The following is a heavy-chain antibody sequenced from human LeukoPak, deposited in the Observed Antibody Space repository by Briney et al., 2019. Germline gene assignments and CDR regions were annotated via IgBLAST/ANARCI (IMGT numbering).Heavy chain of an antibody. CDR3: AKDRGVVTARAFDY. V-gene: IGHV3-30*18. Sequence: SLRVSCAASGFTFSSYGMHWVRQAPGKGLEWVAVISYDGSNKYYADSVKGRFTISRDNSKNTLYLQMNSLRAEDTAVYYCAKDRGVVTARAFDYWGQGTLFTVSS. D-gene: IGHD2-21*02. CDR1: GFTFSSYG. CDR2: ISYDGSNK. J-gene: IGHJ4*02.